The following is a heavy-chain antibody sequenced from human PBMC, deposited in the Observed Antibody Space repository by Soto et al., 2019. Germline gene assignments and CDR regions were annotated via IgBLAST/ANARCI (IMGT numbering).Heavy chain of an antibody. V-gene: IGHV2-5*02. Sequence: QITLKESGPTLVKPTQTLTLTCTFPGFSFSSIGEGVGWIRQPPGKALEWLALIYWDDDKRYSPSLKSRLTITKYTSKNQVVLTMTNMDPVDTATYYCVQSRCGGDCLTSYSSHSYYGLDVWGQGTTVTVSS. J-gene: IGHJ6*02. CDR2: IYWDDDK. CDR3: VQSRCGGDCLTSYSSHSYYGLDV. D-gene: IGHD2-21*02. CDR1: GFSFSSIGEG.